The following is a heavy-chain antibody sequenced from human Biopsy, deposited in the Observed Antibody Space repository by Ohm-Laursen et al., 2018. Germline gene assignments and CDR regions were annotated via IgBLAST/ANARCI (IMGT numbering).Heavy chain of an antibody. CDR2: ITQSGST. CDR3: ARVPLPGIGAAYQGRFLYGMDV. CDR1: GGSFNGYF. J-gene: IGHJ6*02. V-gene: IGHV4-34*01. Sequence: TLSLTWAVYGGSFNGYFWSWIRQPPGKGLEWIGDITQSGSTNYSPSLKIRVTISVDTAKKQFSLSLRSVTAADTAVYYCARVPLPGIGAAYQGRFLYGMDVWGQGTTVSVSS. D-gene: IGHD6-13*01.